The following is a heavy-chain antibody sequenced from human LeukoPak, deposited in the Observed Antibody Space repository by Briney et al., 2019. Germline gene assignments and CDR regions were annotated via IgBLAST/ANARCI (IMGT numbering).Heavy chain of an antibody. Sequence: SETLSLTCTVSGGSISSYYWSWIRQPPGKGLEWIGYIYYSGSTYYNPSLKSRVTISVDTSKNQFSLKLSSVTAADTAVYYCARGGYCSSTSCRKPGGGWFDPWGQGTLVTVSS. CDR3: ARGGYCSSTSCRKPGGGWFDP. V-gene: IGHV4-59*12. CDR1: GGSISSYY. CDR2: IYYSGST. D-gene: IGHD2-2*01. J-gene: IGHJ5*02.